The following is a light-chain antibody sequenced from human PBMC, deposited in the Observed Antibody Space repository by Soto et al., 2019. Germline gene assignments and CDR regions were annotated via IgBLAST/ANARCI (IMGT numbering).Light chain of an antibody. CDR3: QHSTTWT. Sequence: DIQMTHSPSSLSASVGDRVTITCRASQGISTYLKWYQQKPGKAPKLLIYAASSLQSGVTSRFSGSGSETDFTLTISSLQPEDFATYSCQHSTTWTLGQGTKVDIK. V-gene: IGKV1-39*01. CDR2: AAS. J-gene: IGKJ1*01. CDR1: QGISTY.